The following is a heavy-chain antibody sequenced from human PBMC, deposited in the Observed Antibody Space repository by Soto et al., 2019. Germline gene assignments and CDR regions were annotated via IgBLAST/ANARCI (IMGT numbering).Heavy chain of an antibody. CDR3: AKVPSTNEDYYGMDV. D-gene: IGHD1-1*01. V-gene: IGHV3-30*18. CDR2: ISYDGTNK. CDR1: GFTFSSYG. J-gene: IGHJ6*02. Sequence: SLRLSCAASGFTFSSYGMHWVRQAPGKGLEWVAVISYDGTNKYYADSVKGRFTISRDNSKNTLYLQMNSLRAEDTAVYYCAKVPSTNEDYYGMDVWGQGTTVTVSS.